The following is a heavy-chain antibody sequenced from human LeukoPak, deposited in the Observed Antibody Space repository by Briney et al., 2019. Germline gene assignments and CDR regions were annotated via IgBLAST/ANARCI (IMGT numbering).Heavy chain of an antibody. V-gene: IGHV3-23*01. CDR3: AKACIHGDCPFEY. J-gene: IGHJ4*02. CDR1: GFTFSSYA. D-gene: IGHD2-21*02. Sequence: GGSLRLSCAASGFTFSSYAVSWVRQAPGKGLEWVSALSGGGDNTYYADSVEGRFTISRDNSKNTLFLQMNSLRAEDTAVYYCAKACIHGDCPFEYWGQGTLVTVSS. CDR2: LSGGGDNT.